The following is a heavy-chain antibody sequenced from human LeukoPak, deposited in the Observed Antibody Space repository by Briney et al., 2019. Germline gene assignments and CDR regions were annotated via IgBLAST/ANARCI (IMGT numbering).Heavy chain of an antibody. CDR3: ARGYCSSTSCYDRVFDY. D-gene: IGHD2-2*01. Sequence: GESLKISCKGSGYSFTSYWIGWVRQMPGKGLEGMGIIYPVDSDTRYSPSFQGQVTISAETSISTAYLQWSSLKASDTAMYYCARGYCSSTSCYDRVFDYWGQGTLVTVSS. CDR2: IYPVDSDT. CDR1: GYSFTSYW. V-gene: IGHV5-51*01. J-gene: IGHJ4*02.